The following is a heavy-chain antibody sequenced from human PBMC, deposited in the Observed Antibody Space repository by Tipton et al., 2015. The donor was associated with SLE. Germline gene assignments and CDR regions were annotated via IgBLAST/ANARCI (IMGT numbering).Heavy chain of an antibody. D-gene: IGHD1-26*01. CDR1: GGSFSGYY. J-gene: IGHJ2*01. CDR2: IYHSGST. Sequence: PSLTCAVYGGSFSGYYWSWIRQPPGKGLEWIGEIYHSGSTTYNPSLESRVTISVDTSKNQFSLNLTSVTAADTALYYCARDVYWDLWGRGTLVIVSS. CDR3: ARDVYWDL. V-gene: IGHV4-34*01.